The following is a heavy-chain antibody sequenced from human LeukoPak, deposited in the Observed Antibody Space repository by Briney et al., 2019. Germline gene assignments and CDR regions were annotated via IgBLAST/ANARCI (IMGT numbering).Heavy chain of an antibody. D-gene: IGHD2-21*02. J-gene: IGHJ4*02. Sequence: GGSLRLSCAASGFTFDNYAMRWVRQAPGKGLEWVANIKQDGSEKYYVDSVKGRFTISRDNTKNSLLLQMNSLRAEDTAVYYCARFQHCGGDCYLLDYWGQGTLVTVSS. CDR2: IKQDGSEK. CDR3: ARFQHCGGDCYLLDY. V-gene: IGHV3-7*01. CDR1: GFTFDNYA.